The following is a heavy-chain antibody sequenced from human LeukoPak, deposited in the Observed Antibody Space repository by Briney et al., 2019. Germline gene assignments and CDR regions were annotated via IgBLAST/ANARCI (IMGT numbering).Heavy chain of an antibody. CDR3: ARSEEYCSSTSCPIDY. CDR2: ISSSSSYT. CDR1: GFTFSSYA. D-gene: IGHD2-2*01. Sequence: GGSLRLSCAASGFTFSSYAMSWIRQAPGKGLEWVSYISSSSSYTNYADSVKGRFTISRDNAKNSLYLQMNSLRAEDTAVYYCARSEEYCSSTSCPIDYWGQGTLVTVSS. J-gene: IGHJ4*02. V-gene: IGHV3-11*06.